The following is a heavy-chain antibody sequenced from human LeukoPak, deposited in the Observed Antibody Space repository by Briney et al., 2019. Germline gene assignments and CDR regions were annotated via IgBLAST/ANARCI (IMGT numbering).Heavy chain of an antibody. V-gene: IGHV4-59*08. D-gene: IGHD6-25*01. Sequence: PSETLSLTCSVSGGSIRGHYGRWLRRPPGKGLEWIGYIYSNDNVLYNPFLNSRVTLSVHTFNNQFSLSLTSVTAADTAVYYCAGLHFASAEEFDPWGQGTLVTVSS. CDR3: AGLHFASAEEFDP. CDR1: GGSIRGHY. CDR2: IYSNDNV. J-gene: IGHJ5*02.